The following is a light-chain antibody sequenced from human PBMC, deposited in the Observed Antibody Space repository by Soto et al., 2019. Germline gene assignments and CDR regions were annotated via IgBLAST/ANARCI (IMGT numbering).Light chain of an antibody. J-gene: IGKJ1*01. Sequence: DITVTKSLSTVSASVGDRVTITCRASQSISSWLAWYQQKPGKAPKLLIYDASSLESGVPSRFSGSESGTEFTLTISSLQPDDFATYYCQQDNSYSFGQGTKVDIK. CDR2: DAS. V-gene: IGKV1-5*01. CDR1: QSISSW. CDR3: QQDNSYS.